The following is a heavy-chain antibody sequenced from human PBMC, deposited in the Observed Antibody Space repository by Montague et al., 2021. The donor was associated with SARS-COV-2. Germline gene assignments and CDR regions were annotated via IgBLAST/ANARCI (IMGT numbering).Heavy chain of an antibody. CDR2: TYYRSKWFN. V-gene: IGHV6-1*01. CDR3: ARTTALAASADGLDV. J-gene: IGHJ3*01. CDR1: GDSVSSNRAS. Sequence: CAISGDSVSSNRASWNWIRQSPSRGLEWLGRTYYRSKWFNDYSVSVSSRITIDPDTSKNVFSLHLRSVTLEDTAVYFCARTTALAASADGLDVWGPGTLISVSS. D-gene: IGHD1-1*01.